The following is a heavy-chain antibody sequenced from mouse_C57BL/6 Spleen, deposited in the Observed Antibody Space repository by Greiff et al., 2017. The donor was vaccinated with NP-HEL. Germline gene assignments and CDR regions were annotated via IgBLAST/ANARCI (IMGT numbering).Heavy chain of an antibody. CDR1: GYAFSSYW. CDR2: IYPGDGDT. D-gene: IGHD3-1*01. J-gene: IGHJ2*01. V-gene: IGHV1-80*01. CDR3: AGGLFFYFDY. Sequence: VQLQESGAELVKPGASVKISSKASGYAFSSYWMNWVKQRPGKGLEWIGQIYPGDGDTNYNGKFKGKATLTADKSSSTAYMQLSSLTSEDSAVYFCAGGLFFYFDYWGQGTTLTVSS.